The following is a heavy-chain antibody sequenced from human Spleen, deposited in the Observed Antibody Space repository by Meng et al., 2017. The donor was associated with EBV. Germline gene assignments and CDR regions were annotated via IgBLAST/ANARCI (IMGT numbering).Heavy chain of an antibody. CDR1: GGSVRSASYY. CDR2: IHYSGNP. J-gene: IGHJ4*02. Sequence: HVPLQESGPGVLKPSETLSLTCTCSGGSVRSASYYWTWIRQPPGKALEWIGYIHYSGNPNYNSSLKRRVTISVDMSKNQFSLRLSSVTAADTAVYYCARLFYYGSGRLEFDFWGQGTLVTVSS. V-gene: IGHV4-61*01. CDR3: ARLFYYGSGRLEFDF. D-gene: IGHD3-10*01.